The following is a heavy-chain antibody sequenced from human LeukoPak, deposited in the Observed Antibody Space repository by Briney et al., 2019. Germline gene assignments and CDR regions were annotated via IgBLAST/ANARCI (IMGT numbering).Heavy chain of an antibody. CDR3: AGDMVLLWFGELVPFRPRAKYGMDV. J-gene: IGHJ6*02. CDR1: GFTFSSYS. CDR2: ISSSSSYI. D-gene: IGHD3-10*01. V-gene: IGHV3-21*01. Sequence: GGSLRLSCAASGFTFSSYSMNWVRQAPGKGLEWVSSISSSSSYIYYADSVKGRFTISRDNAKNSLYLQMNSLRAEDTAVYYCAGDMVLLWFGELVPFRPRAKYGMDVWGQGTTVTVSS.